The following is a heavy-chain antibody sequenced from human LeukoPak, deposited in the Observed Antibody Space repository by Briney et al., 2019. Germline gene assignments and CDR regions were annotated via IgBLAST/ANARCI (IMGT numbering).Heavy chain of an antibody. CDR2: ISSSSSYI. CDR3: AKWRRYYDSGENFDY. J-gene: IGHJ4*02. V-gene: IGHV3-21*04. CDR1: GFTFSSYS. Sequence: GGSLRLSCAASGFTFSSYSMNWVRQAPGKGLEWVSSISSSSSYIYYADSVKGRFTISRDNSKNTLYLQMNSLRAEDTAVYYCAKWRRYYDSGENFDYWGQGTLVTVSS. D-gene: IGHD3-22*01.